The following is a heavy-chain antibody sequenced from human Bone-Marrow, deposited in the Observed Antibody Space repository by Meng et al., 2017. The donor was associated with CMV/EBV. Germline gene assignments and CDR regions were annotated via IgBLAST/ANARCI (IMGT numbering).Heavy chain of an antibody. CDR3: ARAPGVVVVAATFWFDP. CDR1: GYTFTSYA. V-gene: IGHV1-3*01. CDR2: INAGNGNT. J-gene: IGHJ5*02. D-gene: IGHD2-15*01. Sequence: QVQLVQSGAEVKKPGASVKVSCKASGYTFTSYAMHWVRQAPGQRLEWMGWINAGNGNTKYSQKFQGRVTITRDTSASTAYMELSSLRSEDTAVYYCARAPGVVVVAATFWFDPWGQGTLVTVSS.